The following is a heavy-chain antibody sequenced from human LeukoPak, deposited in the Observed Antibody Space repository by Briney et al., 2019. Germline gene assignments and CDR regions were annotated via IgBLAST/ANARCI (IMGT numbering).Heavy chain of an antibody. CDR1: GGSISSSNSY. Sequence: PSETLSLTCTVSGGSISSSNSYWGWIRQPPGKGLEWIGSVYYSGRTYNNPSLKSRVTTSVDTSKNQFSLKLSSVTAADTAVYYCASYESGTMLAIWGQGTMVTVSS. D-gene: IGHD2-2*01. V-gene: IGHV4-39*07. J-gene: IGHJ3*02. CDR3: ASYESGTMLAI. CDR2: VYYSGRT.